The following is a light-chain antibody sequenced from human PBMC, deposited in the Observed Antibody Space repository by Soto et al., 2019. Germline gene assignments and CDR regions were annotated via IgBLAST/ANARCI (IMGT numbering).Light chain of an antibody. J-gene: IGKJ5*01. V-gene: IGKV3-15*01. CDR3: QQYNSWTSIT. Sequence: ILLTQSPATLSVSPGERATLSCRSSQSVNRNLGWYQQKPGQAPRLLIFAASTRAPGIPARFSGSGSGTEFTLTICGLQSEDFAVYYCQQYNSWTSITFGQGTRLEVK. CDR1: QSVNRN. CDR2: AAS.